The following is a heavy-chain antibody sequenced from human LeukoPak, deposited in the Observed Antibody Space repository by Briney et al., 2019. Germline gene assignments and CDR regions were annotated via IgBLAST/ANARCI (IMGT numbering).Heavy chain of an antibody. V-gene: IGHV4-38-2*02. CDR2: IYYSGSA. D-gene: IGHD1-26*01. Sequence: SETLPLTCTVSGYSISSGYYWGWIRQPPGKGLEWIGNIYYSGSAYYNASLESRVTISIDTSKNQFSLKLNSVTAADTAMYYCAKSGGYGLIDYWGQGTLVTVSS. CDR1: GYSISSGYY. J-gene: IGHJ4*02. CDR3: AKSGGYGLIDY.